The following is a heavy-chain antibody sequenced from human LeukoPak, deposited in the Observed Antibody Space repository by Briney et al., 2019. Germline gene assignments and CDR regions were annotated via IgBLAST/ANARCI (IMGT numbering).Heavy chain of an antibody. V-gene: IGHV3-53*04. D-gene: IGHD2/OR15-2a*01. CDR2: IYSGGST. CDR1: GFTVSSNY. CDR3: ARKNTNGLQYAFDI. J-gene: IGHJ3*02. Sequence: AGGSLRLSCAASGFTVSSNYMSWVRPAPGKGLEWVSVIYSGGSTYYADSVKGRFTISRHNSKNTLYLQMNSLRAEDTAVYYCARKNTNGLQYAFDIWGQGTMVTVSS.